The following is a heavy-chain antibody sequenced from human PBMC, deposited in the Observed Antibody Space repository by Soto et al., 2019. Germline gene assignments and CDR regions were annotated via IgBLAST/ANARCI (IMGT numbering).Heavy chain of an antibody. D-gene: IGHD5-12*01. CDR2: ISYGGSNK. Sequence: QVQLVESGGGVGQPGRSLRLSCAASGLTFSRYAMHWVRQAPGKGLEWVAIISYGGSNKYYADSVRGRFTISRDNSNNKLYLQMNSPRAEDTAVYYCARDREGYSGFDYPAYWGQGTLVTVSS. J-gene: IGHJ4*02. CDR1: GLTFSRYA. V-gene: IGHV3-30-3*01. CDR3: ARDREGYSGFDYPAY.